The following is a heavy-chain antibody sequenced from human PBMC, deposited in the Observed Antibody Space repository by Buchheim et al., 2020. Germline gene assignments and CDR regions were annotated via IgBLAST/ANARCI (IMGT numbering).Heavy chain of an antibody. V-gene: IGHV3-30-3*01. Sequence: QVQLVESGGGVVQPGRSLRLSCAASGVTFSSYAMHWVSQAPGKGLEWVAVISYDGSNKYSADSVKGRFNISRDNSKNTLYLQMNSLRAEDTAVYYCARDGIRGKFSSYYFDPWGQGTL. CDR3: ARDGIRGKFSSYYFDP. J-gene: IGHJ5*02. CDR1: GVTFSSYA. CDR2: ISYDGSNK. D-gene: IGHD1-26*01.